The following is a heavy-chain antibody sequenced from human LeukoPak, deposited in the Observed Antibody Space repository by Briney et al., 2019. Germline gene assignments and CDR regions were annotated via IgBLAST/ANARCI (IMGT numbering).Heavy chain of an antibody. J-gene: IGHJ5*02. V-gene: IGHV3-11*01. CDR3: ARIGDPGGDNWFDP. CDR2: ISSSGSTI. CDR1: GFTFSDYY. Sequence: GGSLRLSCAASGFTFSDYYMSWIRQAPGKGLEWVSYISSSGSTIYYADSVKGRFTISRDNAKNSLYLQMNSLRAEDTTVYYCARIGDPGGDNWFDPWGQGTLVTVSS. D-gene: IGHD2-21*02.